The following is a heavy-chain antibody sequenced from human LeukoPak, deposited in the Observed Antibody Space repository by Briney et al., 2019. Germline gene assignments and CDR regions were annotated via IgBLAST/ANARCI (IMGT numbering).Heavy chain of an antibody. J-gene: IGHJ6*03. CDR1: GGTFSSYA. V-gene: IGHV1-69*13. CDR2: IIPIFGTA. D-gene: IGHD4-17*01. CDR3: ARRGGKNYGDYVVYYYYMDV. Sequence: SVKVSCKASGGTFSSYAISWVRQAPGQGLEWMGGIIPIFGTANYAQKFQGRVTITADESTSTAYMELRSLRSDDTAVYYCARRGGKNYGDYVVYYYYMDVWGKGTTVTVSS.